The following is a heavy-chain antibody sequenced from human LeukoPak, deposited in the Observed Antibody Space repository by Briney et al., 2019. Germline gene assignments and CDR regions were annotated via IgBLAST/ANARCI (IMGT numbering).Heavy chain of an antibody. CDR3: ARAGRLESPTYYYDSSGYYYPRTTRYYFDY. CDR1: GYTFTTSH. Sequence: ASVKVSCKASGYTFTTSHIQWVRQAPGQGLEWMGIIHPSGGSTTNAQKLQGRVTMTTDTSTSTAYMELRSLRSDDTAVYYCARAGRLESPTYYYDSSGYYYPRTTRYYFDYWGQGTLVTVSS. CDR2: IHPSGGST. D-gene: IGHD3-22*01. V-gene: IGHV1-46*01. J-gene: IGHJ4*02.